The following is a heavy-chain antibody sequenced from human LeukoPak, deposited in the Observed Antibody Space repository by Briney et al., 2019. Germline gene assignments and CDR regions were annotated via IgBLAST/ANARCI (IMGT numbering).Heavy chain of an antibody. J-gene: IGHJ5*02. CDR3: ARDRVVGLAPFDP. CDR2: IHTDNGDT. D-gene: IGHD2-15*01. V-gene: IGHV1-3*04. CDR1: GYNFISYA. Sequence: GASVKVSCKASGYNFISYAMHWVRQAPRQRLEWMGWIHTDNGDTKYSHYFLGRVTITRDTSANTAYMELSSLRSEDTAVYYCARDRVVGLAPFDPWGQGTLVTVSS.